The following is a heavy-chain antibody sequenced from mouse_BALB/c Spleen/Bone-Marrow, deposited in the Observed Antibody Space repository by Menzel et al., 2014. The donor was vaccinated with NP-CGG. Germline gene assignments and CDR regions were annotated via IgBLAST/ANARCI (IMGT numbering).Heavy chain of an antibody. CDR1: SSTFTSYW. CDR3: TRKYGPLYYFDY. V-gene: IGHV1-69*02. D-gene: IGHD2-10*02. J-gene: IGHJ2*01. Sequence: QVQLQQSGAELVRPGPSVKLSCKASSSTFTSYWINWVKQRPGQGLEWIGNIYPSDSYTNYNQKFKDKATLTVDKSSSTAYMQLSSPTSEDSAVYYCTRKYGPLYYFDYWGQGTTLTVSS. CDR2: IYPSDSYT.